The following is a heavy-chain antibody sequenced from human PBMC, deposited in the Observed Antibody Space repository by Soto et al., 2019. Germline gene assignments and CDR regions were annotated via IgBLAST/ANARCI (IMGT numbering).Heavy chain of an antibody. V-gene: IGHV4-30-4*02. CDR3: AREGGESSDGLYYFHS. D-gene: IGHD3-16*01. J-gene: IGHJ4*02. Sequence: SDTLSLTCTVSGGSTISDNYCSWLRQPPGKGLEWIRHIYYSGNTDYNPSLKSRLAISIDTSKNQFSLKLSSVTAADTAVYFCAREGGESSDGLYYFHSWGQGSLVTVSS. CDR2: IYYSGNT. CDR1: GGSTISDNY.